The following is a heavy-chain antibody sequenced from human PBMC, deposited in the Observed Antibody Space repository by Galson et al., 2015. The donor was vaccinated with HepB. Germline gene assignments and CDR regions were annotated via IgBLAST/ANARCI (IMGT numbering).Heavy chain of an antibody. CDR2: VIPLYGTT. CDR3: ARGEVPAAIVNWLDP. D-gene: IGHD2-2*02. CDR1: GGTFSTYS. Sequence: SVKVSCKASGGTFSTYSISWVRQAPGQGLEWMGGVIPLYGTTKFAQKFQGRVTTTADESTSTAYMELSSLRSEDTAVYYCARGEVPAAIVNWLDPWGQGTLVTVSS. V-gene: IGHV1-69*13. J-gene: IGHJ5*02.